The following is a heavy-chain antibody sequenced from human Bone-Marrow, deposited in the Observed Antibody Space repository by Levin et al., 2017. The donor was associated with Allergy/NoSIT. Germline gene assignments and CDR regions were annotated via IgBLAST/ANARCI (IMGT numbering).Heavy chain of an antibody. D-gene: IGHD2-2*01. Sequence: GGSLRLSCVASGFTFRTYWMTWFRQAPGKGLEWVANIKGDGTEKYYVGSVRDRFTISRDNAQNSLFLQMNSLRVEDTAVYYCARDAMRGGDLDNWGQGTPVTVSS. J-gene: IGHJ4*02. CDR3: ARDAMRGGDLDN. CDR2: IKGDGTEK. V-gene: IGHV3-7*01. CDR1: GFTFRTYW.